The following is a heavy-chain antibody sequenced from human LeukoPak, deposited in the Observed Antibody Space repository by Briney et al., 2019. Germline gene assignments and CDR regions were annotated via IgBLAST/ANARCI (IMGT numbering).Heavy chain of an antibody. CDR3: AREPIRYDSSGYQP. J-gene: IGHJ4*02. CDR2: MYHSGST. CDR1: NYSISTDYY. Sequence: SETLSLTCSVSNYSISTDYYWGWIRQPPGKGLEWIGTMYHSGSTYYNPSLKSRVTISVDTSKNQFSLRLSSVTAADTAVYYCAREPIRYDSSGYQPWGQGTLVTVSS. V-gene: IGHV4-38-2*02. D-gene: IGHD3-22*01.